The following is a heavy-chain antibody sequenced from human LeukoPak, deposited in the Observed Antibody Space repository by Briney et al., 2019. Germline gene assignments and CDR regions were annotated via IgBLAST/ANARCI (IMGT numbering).Heavy chain of an antibody. CDR2: SSSVSRI. CDR3: PRRRDGAHEGFDY. V-gene: IGHV3-74*01. CDR1: GLTFSNYW. Sequence: GGSLRLSCEASGLTFSNYWMHGVRQAPGKGPMWVSRSSSVSRITFADSVKGRFSISRDNAKRTLYLQINRLGAKATAVYYCPRRRDGAHEGFDYWGLGTLVTVSS. J-gene: IGHJ4*02. D-gene: IGHD5-24*01.